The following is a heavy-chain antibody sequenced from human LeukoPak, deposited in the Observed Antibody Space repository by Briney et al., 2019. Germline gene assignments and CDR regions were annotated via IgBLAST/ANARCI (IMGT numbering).Heavy chain of an antibody. J-gene: IGHJ6*02. CDR3: TTDEDWNYARKDV. D-gene: IGHD1-7*01. CDR1: GFTFNYAW. CDR2: TVSEIDGGTT. Sequence: GGSLRLSCAASGFTFNYAWMSWVRQVPGKGLEWVGQTVSEIDGGTTDYAAPVKGRFTISRDDSKSTLYLQMNSLKIEDTAMYYCTTDEDWNYARKDVWGQGAKVIVSS. V-gene: IGHV3-15*04.